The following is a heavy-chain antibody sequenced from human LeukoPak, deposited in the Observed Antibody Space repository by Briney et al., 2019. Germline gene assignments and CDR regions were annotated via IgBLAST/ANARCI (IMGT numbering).Heavy chain of an antibody. J-gene: IGHJ6*02. CDR1: GFTFGDYA. D-gene: IGHD3-22*01. V-gene: IGHV3-49*04. CDR2: IRNQAHGGTA. CDR3: FTPTYYYDASGYSLYSGMDV. Sequence: PGRSLRLSCTASGFTFGDYAMSWVRQAPGKGLEWVGFIRNQAHGGTAEYAASVKGRFRISRDDSNSIAYLHMDSLQAEDTALYYCFTPTYYYDASGYSLYSGMDVWGQGTTVTVSS.